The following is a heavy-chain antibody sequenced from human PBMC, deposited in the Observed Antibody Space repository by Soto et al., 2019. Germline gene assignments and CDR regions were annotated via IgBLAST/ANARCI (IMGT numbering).Heavy chain of an antibody. CDR3: ARASNLPPQYCSGGSCLNYYYYYYMDV. CDR2: MNPNSGNT. J-gene: IGHJ6*03. CDR1: GYTFTSYD. Sequence: ASVKVSCKASGYTFTSYDINWVRQATGQGLEWMGWMNPNSGNTGYAQKFQGRVTMTRNTSISTAYMELSSLRAEDTAVYYCARASNLPPQYCSGGSCLNYYYYYYMDVWGKGTTVTVSS. V-gene: IGHV1-8*01. D-gene: IGHD2-15*01.